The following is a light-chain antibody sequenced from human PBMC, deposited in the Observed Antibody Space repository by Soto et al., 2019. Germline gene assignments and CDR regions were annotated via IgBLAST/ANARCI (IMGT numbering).Light chain of an antibody. J-gene: IGKJ4*01. CDR3: HQRRQWPLT. V-gene: IGKV3D-20*02. CDR2: GAS. CDR1: QSVSSTY. Sequence: EIVLTQSPGTLSLSPGETATLSFRASQSVSSTYLACYQQKPGQAPGRLLYGASNRASGIPDRFAGSGSGTDFTLTISRLEPDDFAVYYCHQRRQWPLTFGGGTKVDI.